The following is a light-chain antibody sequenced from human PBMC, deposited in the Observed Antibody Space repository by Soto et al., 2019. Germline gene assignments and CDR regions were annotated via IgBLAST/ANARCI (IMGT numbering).Light chain of an antibody. CDR1: QNIRSNY. J-gene: IGKJ1*01. V-gene: IGKV3-20*01. CDR2: GAS. CDR3: QQYGSSPWT. Sequence: ETVLTQSPGTLSLSPGERATLSCRASQNIRSNYLAWYRQTPGQAPRLLIYGASNRATGIADRFSGSGSGTDFTLIISRLEPEDFALDYCQQYGSSPWTFGQGTKVEIK.